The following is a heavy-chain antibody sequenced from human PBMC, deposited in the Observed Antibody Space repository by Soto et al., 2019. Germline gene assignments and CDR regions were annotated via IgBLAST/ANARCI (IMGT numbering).Heavy chain of an antibody. V-gene: IGHV4-30-4*01. CDR2: IYYSGST. D-gene: IGHD2-15*01. J-gene: IGHJ5*02. Sequence: SETLSLTCAVSGGSISSGDYYWSWIRQRQGKGLEWIGYIYYSGSTYYNPSLKSRVTISVDTSKNQFSLKLSSVTAADTAGYYCAREKISYCSGGSCYSNNWFDPWGQGTLVTVSS. CDR3: AREKISYCSGGSCYSNNWFDP. CDR1: GGSISSGDYY.